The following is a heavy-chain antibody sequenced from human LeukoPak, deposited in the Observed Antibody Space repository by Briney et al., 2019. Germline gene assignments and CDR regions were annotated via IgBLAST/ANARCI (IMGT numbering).Heavy chain of an antibody. CDR3: MTFSNSWS. CDR2: IKSKSDGGTT. Sequence: GGSLRLSCAASGFTFTNAWMSWVRQAPGKGLEWVGRIKSKSDGGTTDYAAPVKGRSTISRDDAKGTVYLQVNSLKTEDTAVYYCMTFSNSWSWGQGALVTVSS. V-gene: IGHV3-15*01. J-gene: IGHJ5*02. CDR1: GFTFTNAW. D-gene: IGHD6-13*01.